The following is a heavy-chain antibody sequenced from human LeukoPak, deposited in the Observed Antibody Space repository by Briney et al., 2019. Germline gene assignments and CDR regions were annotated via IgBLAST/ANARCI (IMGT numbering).Heavy chain of an antibody. CDR1: GFTFSTYA. J-gene: IGHJ4*02. CDR2: ISASGGST. CDR3: AKGPMYYYDSSGYGDY. V-gene: IGHV3-23*01. D-gene: IGHD3-22*01. Sequence: GGSLRLSCAASGFTFSTYAMSWVRQAPGKGLEWVSRISASGGSTNYADSVRGRFTISRDNSKNTLYLQMNSLRAEDTAVYYCAKGPMYYYDSSGYGDYWGQGTLVTVSS.